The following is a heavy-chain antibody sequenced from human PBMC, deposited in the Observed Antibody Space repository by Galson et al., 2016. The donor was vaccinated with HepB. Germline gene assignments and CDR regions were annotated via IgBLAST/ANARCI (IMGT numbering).Heavy chain of an antibody. CDR2: IHYGGST. Sequence: SETLSLTCTVSGGPFSSTTYYWGCIRQPPGKGLEWIGSIHYGGSTYYNPSLESRVTISVDTSKNQFSLKLRSVTAADTAVYYCARIFPYTNYVGSFDYWGQGALVTVSS. J-gene: IGHJ4*02. V-gene: IGHV4-39*01. CDR1: GGPFSSTTYY. CDR3: ARIFPYTNYVGSFDY. D-gene: IGHD4-11*01.